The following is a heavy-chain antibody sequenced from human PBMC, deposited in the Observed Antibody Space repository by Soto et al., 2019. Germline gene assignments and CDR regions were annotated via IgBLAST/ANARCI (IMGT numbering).Heavy chain of an antibody. V-gene: IGHV4-31*03. CDR2: IYYSGST. Sequence: SETLSLTCTVSGGSISSGGYYWSWIRQHPGKGLEWIGYIYYSGSTYYNPSLKSRVTISVDTSKNQFYLKLSSVTAADTAVYYCARTSYDSSGTAADPWGQGTLVTVSS. D-gene: IGHD3-22*01. CDR1: GGSISSGGYY. CDR3: ARTSYDSSGTAADP. J-gene: IGHJ5*02.